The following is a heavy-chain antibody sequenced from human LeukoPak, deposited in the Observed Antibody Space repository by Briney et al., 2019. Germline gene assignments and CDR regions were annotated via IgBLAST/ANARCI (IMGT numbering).Heavy chain of an antibody. J-gene: IGHJ4*02. CDR1: GGTFSSYA. Sequence: HEASVKVSCKASGGTFSSYAISWVRQAPGQGLEWMGGIIPIFGTANHAQKLQGRVTMTTDTSTSTAYLELRSPRSDDTAVYYCARANIGIAAAKLYYFDYWGQGTLVTVSS. CDR2: IIPIFGTA. D-gene: IGHD6-13*01. CDR3: ARANIGIAAAKLYYFDY. V-gene: IGHV1-69*05.